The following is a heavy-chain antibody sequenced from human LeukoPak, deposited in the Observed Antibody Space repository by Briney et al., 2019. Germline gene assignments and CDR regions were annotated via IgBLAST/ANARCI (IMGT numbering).Heavy chain of an antibody. CDR3: ARSGWGYSYGSYFDY. D-gene: IGHD5-18*01. CDR1: GGSFSGYY. Sequence: SETLSFTCAVYGGSFSGYYWSWIRQPPGKGLEWIGEINHSGSTNYNPSLKSRVTISVDTSKNQFSLKLSSVTAADTAVYYCARSGWGYSYGSYFDYWGQGTLVAVSS. V-gene: IGHV4-34*01. CDR2: INHSGST. J-gene: IGHJ4*02.